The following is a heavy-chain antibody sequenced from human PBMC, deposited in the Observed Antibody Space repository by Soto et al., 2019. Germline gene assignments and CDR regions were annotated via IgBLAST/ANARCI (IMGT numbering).Heavy chain of an antibody. CDR1: RVTFSSYA. V-gene: IGHV1-69*01. CDR3: ARDTSNHPFGSGLTHPLDP. CDR2: IIPIFGTA. J-gene: IGHJ5*02. Sequence: QVQLVQSGAEVKKPGSSVKLSCKASRVTFSSYAISWVRQAHGQGLEWMRGIIPIFGTANYAQKFQGRVTITANESTSTAYMELSGLRSEYTPVDYCARDTSNHPFGSGLTHPLDPWCQGSLVTVSA. D-gene: IGHD3-3*01.